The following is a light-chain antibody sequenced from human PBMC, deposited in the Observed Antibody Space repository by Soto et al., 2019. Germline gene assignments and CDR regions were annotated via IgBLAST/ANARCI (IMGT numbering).Light chain of an antibody. CDR2: DVS. V-gene: IGLV2-14*03. CDR3: SSYTSSTIYV. Sequence: QSALTQPASVSGSPGQSITISCTGTSCDVGGYNYVSWYQQHPGKAPKLMIYDVSNRPSGVSNRFSGSKSGNTASLTISGLQAEDESDYYCSSYTSSTIYVFGTGTKLTVL. J-gene: IGLJ1*01. CDR1: SCDVGGYNY.